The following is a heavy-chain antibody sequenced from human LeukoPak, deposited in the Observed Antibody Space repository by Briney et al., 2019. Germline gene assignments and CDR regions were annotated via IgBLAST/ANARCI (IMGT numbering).Heavy chain of an antibody. D-gene: IGHD4-11*01. CDR3: ARAETTLLLNY. CDR1: GYTFTGYY. CDR2: ISAHNGNT. Sequence: VASVKVSCKASGYTFTGYYMHWVRQAPGQGLEWMGWISAHNGNTNYAQKLQGRVTLTTDTSTSTVYMELRSLTSDDTAVYYCARAETTLLLNYWGQGTLVTVSS. J-gene: IGHJ4*02. V-gene: IGHV1-18*04.